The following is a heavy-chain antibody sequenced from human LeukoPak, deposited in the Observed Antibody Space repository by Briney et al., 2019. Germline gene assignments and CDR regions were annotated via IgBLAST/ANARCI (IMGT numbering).Heavy chain of an antibody. CDR2: INPNSGGT. J-gene: IGHJ4*02. V-gene: IGHV1-2*02. CDR1: GYTFTGYY. D-gene: IGHD3-10*01. Sequence: GASVKVSCKASGYTFTGYYMHWVRQAPGQGLEWMGWINPNSGGTNYAQKFQGRVTMTRDTSISTAYMELSRLRSDDTAVYYCARDEPGVINYFDYWGQGTLVTVSS. CDR3: ARDEPGVINYFDY.